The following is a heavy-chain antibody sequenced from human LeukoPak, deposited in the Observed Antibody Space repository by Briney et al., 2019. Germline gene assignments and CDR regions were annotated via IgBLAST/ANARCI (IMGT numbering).Heavy chain of an antibody. CDR1: GYSFTGHY. V-gene: IGHV1-2*02. Sequence: ASVKVSCKTSGYSFTGHYVHWVRLAPGQGLEWMGWIHPKSGDTNYALKFHGRVTMTRDTSISTVYMDLSRLSSDDTAVYYCARDYFGNSLLDYWGQGTLVTVSS. D-gene: IGHD4-23*01. J-gene: IGHJ4*02. CDR2: IHPKSGDT. CDR3: ARDYFGNSLLDY.